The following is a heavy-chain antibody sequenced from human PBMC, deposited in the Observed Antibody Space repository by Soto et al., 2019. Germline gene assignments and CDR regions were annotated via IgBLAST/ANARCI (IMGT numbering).Heavy chain of an antibody. CDR3: ARSSKQWLVSYYYGMDV. Sequence: ASVKVSCKASGYTFTSYDINWVRQATGQGLEWMGWMNPNSGNTGYAQKFQGRVTMTTDTSTSTAYMELRSLRSDDTAVYYCARSSKQWLVSYYYGMDVWGQGTTVTVSS. V-gene: IGHV1-8*01. CDR2: MNPNSGNT. D-gene: IGHD6-19*01. CDR1: GYTFTSYD. J-gene: IGHJ6*02.